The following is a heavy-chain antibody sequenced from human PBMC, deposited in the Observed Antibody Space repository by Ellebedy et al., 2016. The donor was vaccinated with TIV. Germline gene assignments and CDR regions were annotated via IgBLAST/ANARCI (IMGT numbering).Heavy chain of an antibody. CDR3: ARTTYYDILTGYYITYYFDY. V-gene: IGHV4-61*01. J-gene: IGHJ4*02. Sequence: SETLSLXXTVSGGSVSSGSSYWSWIRQPPGKGLEWIGYIYYSGSTNYNPSLKSRVTISVDTSKNQFSLKLSSVTAADTAVYYCARTTYYDILTGYYITYYFDYWGQGTLVTVSS. CDR1: GGSVSSGSSY. CDR2: IYYSGST. D-gene: IGHD3-9*01.